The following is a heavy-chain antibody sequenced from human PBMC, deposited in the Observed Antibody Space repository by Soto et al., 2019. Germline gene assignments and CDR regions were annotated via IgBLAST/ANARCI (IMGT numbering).Heavy chain of an antibody. CDR1: GFTFRSYG. D-gene: IGHD5-12*01. CDR2: IFSSGSTT. J-gene: IGHJ4*02. Sequence: PGGSLRLSCAASGFTFRSYGMNWVRQTPAKGLEWVSYIFSSGSTTYYADSVKGRLTISRDNAKNSLYLQMNSLRDEDTAVYYCARAAQGRGYSGYDIDFWGQGTLVTVSS. V-gene: IGHV3-48*02. CDR3: ARAAQGRGYSGYDIDF.